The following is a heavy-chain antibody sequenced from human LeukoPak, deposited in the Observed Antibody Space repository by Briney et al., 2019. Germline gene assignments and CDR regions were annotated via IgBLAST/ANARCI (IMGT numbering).Heavy chain of an antibody. V-gene: IGHV3-30*03. CDR3: ARVTNGGYDSGNFDY. D-gene: IGHD5-12*01. CDR1: GFTFSSYG. J-gene: IGHJ4*02. CDR2: ISYDGSNK. Sequence: GGSLRLSCAASGFTFSSYGMHWVRQAPGKGLEWVAVISYDGSNKYYADSVKGRFTISRDNSKNTLYLQMNSLRAEDTAVYYCARVTNGGYDSGNFDYWGQGTLVTVSS.